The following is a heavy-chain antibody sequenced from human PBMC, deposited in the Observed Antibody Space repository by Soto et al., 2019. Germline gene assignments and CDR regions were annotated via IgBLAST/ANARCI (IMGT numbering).Heavy chain of an antibody. CDR2: IIPIFGTA. Sequence: QVQLVQSGAEVKKPGSSVKVSCKASGGTFSSYAIIWVRQAPGQGLEWMGGIIPIFGTANYAQKFQGRVTITADESTSTAYMELSSLRSEDTAVYYCARGFNRMVATEEQIDYWGQGTLVTVSS. CDR1: GGTFSSYA. CDR3: ARGFNRMVATEEQIDY. V-gene: IGHV1-69*01. D-gene: IGHD5-12*01. J-gene: IGHJ4*02.